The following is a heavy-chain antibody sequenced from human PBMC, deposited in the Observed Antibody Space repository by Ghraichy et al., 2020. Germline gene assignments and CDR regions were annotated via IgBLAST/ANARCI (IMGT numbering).Heavy chain of an antibody. D-gene: IGHD6-19*01. Sequence: SVKVSCKASGGTFSSYAISWVRQAPGQGLEWMGRIIPILGIANYAQKFQGRVTITADKSTSTAYMELSSLRSEDTAVYYCARDGKAVAGMTSWFDPWGQGTLVTVSS. CDR2: IIPILGIA. V-gene: IGHV1-69*04. CDR3: ARDGKAVAGMTSWFDP. CDR1: GGTFSSYA. J-gene: IGHJ5*02.